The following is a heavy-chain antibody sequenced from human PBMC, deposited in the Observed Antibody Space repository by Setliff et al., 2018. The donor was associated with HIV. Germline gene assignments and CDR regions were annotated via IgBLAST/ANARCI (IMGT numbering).Heavy chain of an antibody. Sequence: ASVKVSCKASGYAFASYGLNWVRQAPGQGLEWMGWINTHSGNPTYAQAFTGRFVFSLDTSVSTAYLQISSLRAEDTAVYYCARFYDSGASYSDDAFDIWGQGTMVTVSS. V-gene: IGHV7-4-1*02. CDR1: GYAFASYG. J-gene: IGHJ3*02. D-gene: IGHD3-22*01. CDR2: INTHSGNP. CDR3: ARFYDSGASYSDDAFDI.